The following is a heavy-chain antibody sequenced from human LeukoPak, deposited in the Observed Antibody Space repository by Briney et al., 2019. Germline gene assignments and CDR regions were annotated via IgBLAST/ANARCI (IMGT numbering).Heavy chain of an antibody. V-gene: IGHV3-23*01. CDR2: ISPSGDRT. CDR1: GFTFGSYG. J-gene: IGHJ4*02. Sequence: GGSLRLSCAASGFTFGSYGMSWVRQAPGKGLEWVSFISPSGDRTSNADSVEGRFTISRDNPRDTLYLQMNSLRDEDTAGYYCAIMHGYYDGSGYWVQWGQGTLVTVSS. D-gene: IGHD3-22*01. CDR3: AIMHGYYDGSGYWVQ.